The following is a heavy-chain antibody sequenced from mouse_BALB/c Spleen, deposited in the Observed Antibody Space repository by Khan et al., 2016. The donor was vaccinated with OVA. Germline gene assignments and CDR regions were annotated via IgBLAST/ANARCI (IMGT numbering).Heavy chain of an antibody. CDR1: GYSFTDYN. CDR3: ALIYHYGSGFDY. Sequence: IQLVQSGPELVKPGASVKVSCKASGYSFTDYNVFWVKQSLGKSLEWIGYIDPYNGGTNYNQKFMGKATLTVDKSSSTAFMHLNRLTSEDSAVYYCALIYHYGSGFDYWGQGTTLTVSS. J-gene: IGHJ2*01. CDR2: IDPYNGGT. D-gene: IGHD1-1*01. V-gene: IGHV1S135*01.